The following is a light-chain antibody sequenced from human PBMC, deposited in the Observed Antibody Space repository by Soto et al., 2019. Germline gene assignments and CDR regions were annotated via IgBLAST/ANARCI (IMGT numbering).Light chain of an antibody. V-gene: IGLV1-47*02. CDR2: ANH. J-gene: IGLJ2*01. Sequence: QSVVTQPPSVSATPGQTITISCSGSNSNIGTHYVYWYQQVSGSAPKLVIHANHQRPSGVPDRFSGSKSGTSATLAVRGLGSEDGAECYWAVGDAGLKGPGVIFGGGTNLTVL. CDR3: AVGDAGLKGPGVI. CDR1: NSNIGTHY.